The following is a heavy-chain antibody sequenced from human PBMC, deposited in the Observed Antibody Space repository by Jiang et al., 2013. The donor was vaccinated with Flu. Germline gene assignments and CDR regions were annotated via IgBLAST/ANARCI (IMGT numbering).Heavy chain of an antibody. CDR3: ARERTWDRECAFDI. D-gene: IGHD1-26*01. J-gene: IGHJ3*02. CDR1: GGSFSGYY. Sequence: CAVYGGSFSGYYWSWIRQPPGKGLEWIGEINHSGSTNYNPSLKSRVAISVDTSKNQFSLKLSSVTAADTAVYYCARERTWDRECAFDIWGQGTMVTVSS. V-gene: IGHV4-34*01. CDR2: INHSGST.